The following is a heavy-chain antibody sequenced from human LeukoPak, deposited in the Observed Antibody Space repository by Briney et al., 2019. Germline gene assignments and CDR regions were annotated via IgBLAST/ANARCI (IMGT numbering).Heavy chain of an antibody. CDR3: ARDLDPGYCSSTSCFPYYYYYGMDV. V-gene: IGHV4-4*07. D-gene: IGHD2-2*01. J-gene: IGHJ6*02. CDR2: IYTSGST. CDR1: GGSISSNY. Sequence: SETLSLTCTVSGGSISSNYWSWIRQPAGKGLEWIGRIYTSGSTNYNPSLKSRVTMSVDTSKNQFSLKLSSVTAADTAVYYCARDLDPGYCSSTSCFPYYYYYGMDVWGQGTTVTVSS.